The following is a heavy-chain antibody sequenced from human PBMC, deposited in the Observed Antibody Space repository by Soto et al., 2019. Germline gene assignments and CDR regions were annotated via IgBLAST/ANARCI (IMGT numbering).Heavy chain of an antibody. CDR3: ARVVPGAEAWFGP. CDR1: GYTFSNYG. V-gene: IGHV1-18*01. Sequence: QVQLVQSGGEVKRPGASVKVSCKTSGYTFSNYGITWVRQAPGQPLEWLGWISLYSDGTNYAQKFQGRGSMTTDTSQATGYMELRSLRSDGTAVYYCARVVPGAEAWFGPWGQGTLVTVSS. CDR2: ISLYSDGT. D-gene: IGHD2-2*01. J-gene: IGHJ5*02.